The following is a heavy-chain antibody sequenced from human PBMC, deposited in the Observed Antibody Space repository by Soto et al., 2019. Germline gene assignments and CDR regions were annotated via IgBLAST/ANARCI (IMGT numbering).Heavy chain of an antibody. Sequence: GASVKVSCKASGYTFTSYAIHWVRQAPGQRLEWMGWINAGNGNTKYSQKLQGRVTITRDTSASTAYMEQRSLRSDDTAVYYCARFISVTVKPSAFDIWGQGTMVTVS. D-gene: IGHD3-10*01. CDR3: ARFISVTVKPSAFDI. V-gene: IGHV1-3*01. J-gene: IGHJ3*02. CDR2: INAGNGNT. CDR1: GYTFTSYA.